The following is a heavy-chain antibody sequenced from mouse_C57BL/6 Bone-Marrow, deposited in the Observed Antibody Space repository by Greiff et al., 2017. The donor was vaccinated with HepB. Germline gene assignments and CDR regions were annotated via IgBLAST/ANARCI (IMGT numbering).Heavy chain of an antibody. D-gene: IGHD3-1*01. V-gene: IGHV2-9-1*01. Sequence: VQRVESGPGLVAPSQSLSITCTVSGFSLTSYAISWVRQPPGKGLEWLGVIWTGGGTNYNSALKSRLSISKDNSKGQVFLKMNSLQTDDTARYYCARRGARRGRRERYFDYWGQGTTLTVSS. CDR1: GFSLTSYA. CDR2: IWTGGGT. J-gene: IGHJ2*01. CDR3: ARRGARRGRRERYFDY.